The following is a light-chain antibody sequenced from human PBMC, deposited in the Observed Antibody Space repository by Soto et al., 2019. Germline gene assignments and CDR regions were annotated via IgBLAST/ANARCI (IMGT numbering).Light chain of an antibody. CDR2: EVT. CDR3: SSYAGTNNYV. CDR1: SSDVGGYNY. V-gene: IGLV2-8*01. J-gene: IGLJ1*01. Sequence: QSARTQPPSASGAPGRSLTIACTGTSSDVGGYNYVSWYQQHPGKAPKLMIYEVTKRPSDIPDRFSGSKSGNTASLTVSGLQAEDEADYYCSSYAGTNNYVFGTGTKVNVL.